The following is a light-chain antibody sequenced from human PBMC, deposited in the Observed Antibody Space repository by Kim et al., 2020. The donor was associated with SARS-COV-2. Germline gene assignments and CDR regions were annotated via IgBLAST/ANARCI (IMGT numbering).Light chain of an antibody. Sequence: GQRVTIYCSGSISNIGSHSVHWYQQFPETAPKHLIDRNDQRPSGVPDRFSGSKSGTSASLAISGLRSADEADYYCAARDDTLSGFLFGGGTRSPS. CDR1: ISNIGSHS. CDR3: AARDDTLSGFL. CDR2: RND. J-gene: IGLJ1*01. V-gene: IGLV1-47*01.